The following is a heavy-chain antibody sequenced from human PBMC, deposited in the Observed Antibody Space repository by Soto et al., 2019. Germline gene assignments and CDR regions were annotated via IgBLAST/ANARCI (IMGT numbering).Heavy chain of an antibody. CDR2: ISYDGSNK. V-gene: IGHV3-30-3*01. CDR1: GFTFSSYA. J-gene: IGHJ6*02. Sequence: QVQLVESGGGVVQPGRSLRLSCAASGFTFSSYAMHWVRQAPGKGLEWVAVISYDGSNKYYADSVKGRFTISRDNSKNTLYLQMTSLRAEDTAVYYCARDRGGGYYDILTGYYTPRRRYYYGMDVWGQGTTVTVSS. D-gene: IGHD3-9*01. CDR3: ARDRGGGYYDILTGYYTPRRRYYYGMDV.